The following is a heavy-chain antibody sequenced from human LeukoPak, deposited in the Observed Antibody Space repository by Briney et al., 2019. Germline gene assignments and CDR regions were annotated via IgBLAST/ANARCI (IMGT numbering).Heavy chain of an antibody. D-gene: IGHD3-22*01. J-gene: IGHJ4*02. V-gene: IGHV4-39*07. CDR1: GGSISSYY. Sequence: KPSETLSLTCTVSGGSISSYYWGWIRQPPGKGLEWIGSIYYSGSTYYNPSLKSRVTISVDTSKNQFSLKLSSVTAANTAVYYCASGEGDSSGYLDYWGQGTLVTVSS. CDR3: ASGEGDSSGYLDY. CDR2: IYYSGST.